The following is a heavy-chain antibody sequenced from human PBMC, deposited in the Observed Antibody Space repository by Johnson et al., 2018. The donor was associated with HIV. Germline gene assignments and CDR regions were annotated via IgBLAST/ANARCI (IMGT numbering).Heavy chain of an antibody. J-gene: IGHJ3*02. CDR3: ARDVKVCAFDI. CDR1: GFTFDDYG. Sequence: VQLVESGGGVVRPGGSLRLSCEASGFTFDDYGMNWVRQAPGKGLEWVSGINWKGGSTGFADSVQGRFTISRDNAENSLYLQMNSLRAEDTAVYYCARDVKVCAFDIWGQGTMVTVSS. CDR2: INWKGGST. V-gene: IGHV3-20*04. D-gene: IGHD3-16*01.